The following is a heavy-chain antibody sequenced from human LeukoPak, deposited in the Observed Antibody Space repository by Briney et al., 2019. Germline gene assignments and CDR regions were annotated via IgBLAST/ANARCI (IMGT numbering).Heavy chain of an antibody. CDR3: ARVKMDDFGDYRPDAFDI. D-gene: IGHD4-17*01. V-gene: IGHV4-31*03. CDR2: IYYSGSP. J-gene: IGHJ3*02. CDR1: GGSISSDDYS. Sequence: TPSQTLSLTCTVSGGSISSDDYSWSWIRQHPGKGLEWIGYIYYSGSPSYNPSLKNRVTISVDTSMNQFSLRLYSVAAADTAVYYCARVKMDDFGDYRPDAFDIWGQGTMVTVSS.